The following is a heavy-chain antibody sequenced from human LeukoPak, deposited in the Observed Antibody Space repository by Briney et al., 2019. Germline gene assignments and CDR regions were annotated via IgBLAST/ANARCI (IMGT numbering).Heavy chain of an antibody. V-gene: IGHV4-59*01. CDR1: GDSISSYY. D-gene: IGHD3-3*01. CDR3: AQRNDFWSGYHSWWFDP. CDR2: IYYSGST. Sequence: SETLSLTCTVSGDSISSYYWSRIRQPPGKGLEWIGYIYYSGSTNYNPSLKSRVTISVDTSKNQFSLKLSSVTAADTAVYYCAQRNDFWSGYHSWWFDPWGQGTLVTVSS. J-gene: IGHJ5*02.